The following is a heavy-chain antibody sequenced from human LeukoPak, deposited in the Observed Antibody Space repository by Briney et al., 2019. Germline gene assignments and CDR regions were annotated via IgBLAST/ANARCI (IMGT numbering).Heavy chain of an antibody. CDR1: GFTFSSYS. CDR3: ARSVVGVVALTV. V-gene: IGHV3-23*01. J-gene: IGHJ4*02. Sequence: GGSLRLTCAASGFTFSSYSMSWVRQAPGKGLEWVSAISGSGGSTYYADSVKGRFTISRDNSENTLYLQMNSLRAEDTAVYSCARSVVGVVALTVWGQGSLVTVSS. D-gene: IGHD2-21*01. CDR2: ISGSGGST.